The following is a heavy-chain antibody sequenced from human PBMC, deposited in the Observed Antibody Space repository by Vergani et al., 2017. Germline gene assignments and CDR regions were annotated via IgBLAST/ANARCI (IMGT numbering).Heavy chain of an antibody. CDR3: ARDRTRDYYGSGSYPRL. D-gene: IGHD3-10*01. V-gene: IGHV4-61*02. Sequence: QVQLQESGPGLVKPSQTLSLTCTVSGGSISSGSYYWSRIRQPAGKGLEWIGRIYTSGSTNYNPSLKSRVTISVDTSKNQFSLKLSSVTAADTAVYYCARDRTRDYYGSGSYPRLWGQGTMVTVSS. CDR1: GGSISSGSYY. CDR2: IYTSGST. J-gene: IGHJ3*01.